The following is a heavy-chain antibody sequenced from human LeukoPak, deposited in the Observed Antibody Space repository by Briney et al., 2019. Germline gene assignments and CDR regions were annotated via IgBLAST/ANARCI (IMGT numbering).Heavy chain of an antibody. J-gene: IGHJ4*02. CDR3: VRLRYFDNTFDY. CDR1: GFTFSDYY. V-gene: IGHV4-59*04. Sequence: PGGSLRLSCAASGFTFSDYYMSWIRQPPGKGLEWLGCVSYTRGTYYTPSLKSRVAISVDTSRNQFSLKLTSVTAADTAVYFCVRLRYFDNTFDYWGQGTLVTVSS. D-gene: IGHD3-9*01. CDR2: VSYTRGT.